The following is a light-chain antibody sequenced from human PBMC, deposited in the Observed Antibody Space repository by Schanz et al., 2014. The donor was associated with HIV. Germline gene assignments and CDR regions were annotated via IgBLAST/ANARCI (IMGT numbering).Light chain of an antibody. Sequence: QSVLTQPPSASGTPGQRVTISCSGSSSNIGSNYVYWYQQLPGTAPKLLIYRNNQRPSGVPDRFSGSKSGTSASLAITGLQAEDEADYYCQSYDSSLSGVLFGGGTKLTVL. CDR3: QSYDSSLSGVL. J-gene: IGLJ2*01. CDR1: SSNIGSNY. V-gene: IGLV1-47*01. CDR2: RNN.